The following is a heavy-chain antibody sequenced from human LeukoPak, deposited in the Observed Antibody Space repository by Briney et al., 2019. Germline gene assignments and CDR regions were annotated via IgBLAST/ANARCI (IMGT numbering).Heavy chain of an antibody. J-gene: IGHJ4*02. V-gene: IGHV3-11*01. CDR2: ISSSGSTI. D-gene: IGHD6-13*01. CDR1: GFTFSDYY. CDR3: AKDGGSSSWYYFDY. Sequence: GGSLRLSCAASGFTFSDYYMSWIRQAPGKGLEWVSYISSSGSTIYYADSVKGRFTISRDNSKNTLYLQMNSLRAEDTAVYYCAKDGGSSSWYYFDYWGQGTLVTVSS.